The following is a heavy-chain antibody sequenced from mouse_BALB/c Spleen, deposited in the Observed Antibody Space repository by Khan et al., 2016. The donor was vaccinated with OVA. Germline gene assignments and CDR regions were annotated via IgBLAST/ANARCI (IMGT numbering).Heavy chain of an antibody. CDR2: INPSNGYT. Sequence: QVQLQQSGAELARPGASVKMSCKASGYTFTSYTIHWIKLRPGQGLEWIGFINPSNGYTNYNQKFKDKATLTEDKSSTTVYMQLSSLTSDDSAVDNCVRDGAYHRNDGWFAYWGQGTLVTVSA. CDR1: GYTFTSYT. CDR3: VRDGAYHRNDGWFAY. D-gene: IGHD2-14*01. J-gene: IGHJ3*01. V-gene: IGHV1-4*01.